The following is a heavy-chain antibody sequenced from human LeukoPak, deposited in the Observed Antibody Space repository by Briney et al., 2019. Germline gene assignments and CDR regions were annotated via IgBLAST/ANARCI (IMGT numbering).Heavy chain of an antibody. CDR1: GFTFDDYG. Sequence: GGSLRLSCAASGFTFDDYGMSWVRQAPGKGLEWVSGINWNGGSTGYADPVKGRFTISRDNAKNSLYLQMNSLRAEDTALYYCARGNGYSSSWYSDNWFDPWGQGTLVTVSS. CDR2: INWNGGST. D-gene: IGHD6-13*01. J-gene: IGHJ5*02. CDR3: ARGNGYSSSWYSDNWFDP. V-gene: IGHV3-20*04.